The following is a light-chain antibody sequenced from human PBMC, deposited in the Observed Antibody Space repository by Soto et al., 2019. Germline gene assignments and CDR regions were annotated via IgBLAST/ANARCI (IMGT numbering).Light chain of an antibody. J-gene: IGLJ1*01. CDR2: EGS. Sequence: QSALTQPASVSGSPGQSITISCTGTSSDVGSYNLVSWYQQHPGKAPKLMIYEGSKRPSGVSNRFSGSKSGNTASLTISGLQAEDEAVYYCCSYAGSSTFYVFGIGTKVTVL. CDR3: CSYAGSSTFYV. V-gene: IGLV2-23*01. CDR1: SSDVGSYNL.